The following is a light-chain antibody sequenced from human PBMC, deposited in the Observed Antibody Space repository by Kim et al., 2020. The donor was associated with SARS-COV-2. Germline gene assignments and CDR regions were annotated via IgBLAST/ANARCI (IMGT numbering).Light chain of an antibody. V-gene: IGLV1-51*01. Sequence: GQKTTSNTSGRSSNRSNNSESWYQQLPGTAPKLPIYDNKRRPSGIPDRFSGSKSGTSATLGITGLRTGDEADYYCGTWDSSLCAVVFGGGTQLTVL. J-gene: IGLJ2*01. CDR2: DNK. CDR1: SSNRSNNS. CDR3: GTWDSSLCAVV.